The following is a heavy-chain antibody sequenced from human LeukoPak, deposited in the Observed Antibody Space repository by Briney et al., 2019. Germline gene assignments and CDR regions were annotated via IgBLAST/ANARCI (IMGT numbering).Heavy chain of an antibody. CDR1: GFTFSSYA. J-gene: IGHJ4*02. V-gene: IGHV3-23*01. D-gene: IGHD3-16*01. CDR3: ARGAPGWGSFTHFDY. CDR2: ISGSGGST. Sequence: GGSLRLSCAASGFTFSSYAMSRVRQAPGKGLEWVSAISGSGGSTYYADSVKGRFTISRDNAKNSLYLQMNSLRAEDTAVYYCARGAPGWGSFTHFDYWGQGTLVTVSS.